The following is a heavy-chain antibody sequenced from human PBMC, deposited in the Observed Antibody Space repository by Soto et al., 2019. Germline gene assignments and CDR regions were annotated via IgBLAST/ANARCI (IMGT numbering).Heavy chain of an antibody. Sequence: SETLSLTCTVSGGSISSDNYYWSWIRQPPGKGLEWIGYIYYSGSTYYNPSLKSRVIISIDTSKNQFSLKLSSVTAADTAVYYCASTSYFDNSGSAYWGQGTLVTVSS. J-gene: IGHJ4*02. CDR2: IYYSGST. CDR1: GGSISSDNYY. D-gene: IGHD3-22*01. V-gene: IGHV4-30-4*01. CDR3: ASTSYFDNSGSAY.